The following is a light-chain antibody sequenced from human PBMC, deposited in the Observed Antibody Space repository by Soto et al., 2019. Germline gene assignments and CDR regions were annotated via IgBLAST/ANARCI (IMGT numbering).Light chain of an antibody. CDR2: AAS. V-gene: IGKV1-39*01. CDR1: ESVSSK. Sequence: DIQMTQSPSSLSASVGDRVTITCRESESVSSKLNWYPQKPGKAPALLISAASRLHSGVPSRFSGSGSGTDFTLSISSLQHEDFASYYCQQGYRTPFTFGPGTKVDIK. CDR3: QQGYRTPFT. J-gene: IGKJ3*01.